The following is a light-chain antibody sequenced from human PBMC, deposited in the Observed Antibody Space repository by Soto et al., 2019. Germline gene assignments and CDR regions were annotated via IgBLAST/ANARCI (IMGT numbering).Light chain of an antibody. CDR3: QQCDNLPIT. CDR2: DAS. J-gene: IGKJ5*01. CDR1: QDISNH. V-gene: IGKV1-33*01. Sequence: DVQITQSASSLSASVGDRVTITCQASQDISNHLNWYQQKPGKAPKLLMYDASNLETGVPSRFSGSGSGTDFAFTISSLKPEDIATYYCQQCDNLPITFGQGTRLEIK.